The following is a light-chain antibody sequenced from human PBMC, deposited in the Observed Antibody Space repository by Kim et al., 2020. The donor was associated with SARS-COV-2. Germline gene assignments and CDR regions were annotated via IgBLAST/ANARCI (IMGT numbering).Light chain of an antibody. J-gene: IGLJ1*01. CDR1: TLPEKQ. CDR3: QSADGSGTYV. CDR2: KDN. V-gene: IGLV3-25*03. Sequence: VSQGQTARITCPGDTLPEKQTYGYQQKSGQAPLLVIYKDNERPSGIAGRFSGSSSGTTVTLTISGVQAEDDADYYCQSADGSGTYVFGTGTKVTVL.